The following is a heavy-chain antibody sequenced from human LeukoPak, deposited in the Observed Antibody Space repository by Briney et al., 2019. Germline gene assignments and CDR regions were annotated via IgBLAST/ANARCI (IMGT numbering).Heavy chain of an antibody. J-gene: IGHJ4*02. CDR3: ARVIYDSGSYPFDY. CDR2: INHSGST. Sequence: SETLSLICAVYGGSFSGYYWSWIRQPPGKGPEWIGEINHSGSTNYNPSLKSRVTISVDTSKNQFSLKLSSVTAADTAVYFCARVIYDSGSYPFDYWGQGTLVTVSS. CDR1: GGSFSGYY. D-gene: IGHD3-10*01. V-gene: IGHV4-34*01.